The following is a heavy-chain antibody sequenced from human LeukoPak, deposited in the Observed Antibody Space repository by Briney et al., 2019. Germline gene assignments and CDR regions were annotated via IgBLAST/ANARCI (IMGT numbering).Heavy chain of an antibody. D-gene: IGHD1-26*01. J-gene: IGHJ1*01. CDR2: IRFTGSYI. CDR1: GFTFSHYS. V-gene: IGHV3-21*04. Sequence: TGGSLRLSCVASGFTFSHYSMNWVRQAPGKGLEWVSSIRFTGSYIYYADSVKGRFTISRDGSKNTLYLQLNSLRTEDTAIYYCVREREGSNSEHWGQGTLVTVSS. CDR3: VREREGSNSEH.